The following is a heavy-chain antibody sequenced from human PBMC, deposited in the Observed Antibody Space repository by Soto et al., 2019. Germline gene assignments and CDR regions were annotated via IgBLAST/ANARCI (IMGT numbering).Heavy chain of an antibody. J-gene: IGHJ4*02. V-gene: IGHV1-46*01. Sequence: ASVKVSCKASGYTFTSYYMHWVRQAPGQGLEWMGIINPSGGSTSYAQKFQGRVTMTRDTSTSTVYMELSSLRSEDTAVYYCARDRSGRFLEWLPLSFDYWGQGTLVTSPQ. CDR1: GYTFTSYY. D-gene: IGHD3-3*01. CDR3: ARDRSGRFLEWLPLSFDY. CDR2: INPSGGST.